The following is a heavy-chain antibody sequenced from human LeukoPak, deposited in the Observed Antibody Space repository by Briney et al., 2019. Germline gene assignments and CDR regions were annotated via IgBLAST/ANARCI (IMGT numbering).Heavy chain of an antibody. CDR1: GFTFGDYA. V-gene: IGHV3-49*04. CDR3: TRVGIVGAVDYFDY. CDR2: IRSKAYGGTT. J-gene: IGHJ4*02. Sequence: GGSLRLSCTASGFTFGDYAMSWVRQAPGKGLEWVGFIRSKAYGGTTEYAASVKGRFTISRDDSKSIAYLQMNSLKTEDTAVYYCTRVGIVGAVDYFDYWGQGTLVTVSS. D-gene: IGHD1-26*01.